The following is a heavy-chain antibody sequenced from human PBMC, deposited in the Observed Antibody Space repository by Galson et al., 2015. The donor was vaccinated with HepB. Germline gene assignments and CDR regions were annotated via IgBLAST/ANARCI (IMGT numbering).Heavy chain of an antibody. J-gene: IGHJ4*02. D-gene: IGHD2-15*01. V-gene: IGHV3-23*01. CDR2: ISGSGGST. CDR3: ANKLGCSGGSCYSPLDY. Sequence: SLRLSCAASGFTFSSYAMSWVRQAPGKGLEWVSAISGSGGSTYYADSVKGRFTISRDNSKNTLYLQMNSLRAEDTAVYYCANKLGCSGGSCYSPLDYWGQGTLVTVSS. CDR1: GFTFSSYA.